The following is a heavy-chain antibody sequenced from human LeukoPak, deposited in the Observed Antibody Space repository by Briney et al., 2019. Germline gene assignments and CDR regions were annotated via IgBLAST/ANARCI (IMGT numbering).Heavy chain of an antibody. CDR1: GFTFSSYE. Sequence: GGSLRLSCAASGFTFSSYEMNWVRQAPGKGLEWVSYISSSGSTIYYADSVKGRFTISRDNAKNSLYLQMNSLRAEDTAVYYCARRGAWRDTAAFDYWGQGTLVTVSS. CDR3: ARRGAWRDTAAFDY. CDR2: ISSSGSTI. V-gene: IGHV3-48*03. D-gene: IGHD5-18*01. J-gene: IGHJ4*02.